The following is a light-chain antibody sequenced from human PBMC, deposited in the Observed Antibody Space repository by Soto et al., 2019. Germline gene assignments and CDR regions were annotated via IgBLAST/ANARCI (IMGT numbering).Light chain of an antibody. Sequence: EIVVTQSPATLCVSPGARVTLSCGASQSIRNSVAWYQQKPGQAPRLLIYTASRRATGIPDRFSGSGSGTDFTLTISRLEPEDSAVYYCQQYSRAPITVGQGTRLEIK. V-gene: IGKV3-20*01. CDR1: QSIRNS. CDR2: TAS. CDR3: QQYSRAPIT. J-gene: IGKJ5*01.